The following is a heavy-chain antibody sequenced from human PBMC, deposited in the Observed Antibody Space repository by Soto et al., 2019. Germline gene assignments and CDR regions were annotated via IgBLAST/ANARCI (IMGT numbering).Heavy chain of an antibody. D-gene: IGHD6-19*01. J-gene: IGHJ4*02. Sequence: EVQSLDSGGDVVQPGGSLRLSCAASGLTFSNYAMNWVRQAPGKGLEWVSSISGSGYTAYYADSVEGRFTISRDNSNNTLYLQMESLRTDDTAVYYCAQARHSEGWSHNVERNYFDSWGQGTLVTVSS. V-gene: IGHV3-23*01. CDR1: GLTFSNYA. CDR2: ISGSGYTA. CDR3: AQARHSEGWSHNVERNYFDS.